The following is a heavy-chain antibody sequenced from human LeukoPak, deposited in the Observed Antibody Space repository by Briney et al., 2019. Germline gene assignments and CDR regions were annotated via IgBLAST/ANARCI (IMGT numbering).Heavy chain of an antibody. V-gene: IGHV1-8*01. D-gene: IGHD3-9*01. J-gene: IGHJ6*02. CDR3: ARGGRYYDILTGQAAYYYYGMDV. CDR1: GYTFTSYD. CDR2: MNPNSGNT. Sequence: ASVKVSCKASGYTFTSYDINWVRQATGQGLEWMGWMNPNSGNTGYAQKFQGRVTMTRNTSISTAYMELSSLRSEDTAVYYCARGGRYYDILTGQAAYYYYGMDVWRQGTTVTVSS.